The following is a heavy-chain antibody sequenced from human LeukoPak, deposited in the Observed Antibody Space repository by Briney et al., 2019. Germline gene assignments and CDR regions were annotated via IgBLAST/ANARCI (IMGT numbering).Heavy chain of an antibody. Sequence: GGSLRLSCAASGFTFSIYWMSWVRQAPGKGLEHMANIKQDGSEKYYVDSVKGRFTISRDNAKNSLYLQMNGLRAEDTALYYCATTVAGYFDFWGQGAPVTVSS. CDR2: IKQDGSEK. V-gene: IGHV3-7*03. CDR1: GFTFSIYW. D-gene: IGHD6-19*01. J-gene: IGHJ4*02. CDR3: ATTVAGYFDF.